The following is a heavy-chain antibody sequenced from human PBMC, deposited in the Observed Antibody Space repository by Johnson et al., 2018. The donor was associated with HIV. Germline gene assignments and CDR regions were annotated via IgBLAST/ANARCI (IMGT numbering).Heavy chain of an antibody. J-gene: IGHJ3*02. D-gene: IGHD6-19*01. V-gene: IGHV3-30*04. CDR3: AKDIASGYTNGGTLDI. CDR2: ISDDGSKI. CDR1: GFRFSTYA. Sequence: QVLLVESGGGVVRPGGSLRLSCAASGFRFSTYALHWVRQTPGKGLEWVALISDDGSKIYHADSVKGRFTISRDNSKHTLYLQMNSLRPEDTGLYYCAKDIASGYTNGGTLDIWGQGTMVTVSS.